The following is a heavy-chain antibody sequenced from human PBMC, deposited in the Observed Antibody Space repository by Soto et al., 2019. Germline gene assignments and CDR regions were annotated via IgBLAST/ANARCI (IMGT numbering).Heavy chain of an antibody. CDR3: ARELYDSSGYYMGFFDY. CDR1: GYTFTSYY. J-gene: IGHJ4*02. Sequence: ASVKVSCKASGYTFTSYYMHWVRQAPGQGLEWMGIINPSGGSTSYAQKFQGRVTMTRDTSTSTVYMELSSLRSEDTAVYYCARELYDSSGYYMGFFDYWGQGTLVTVSS. CDR2: INPSGGST. D-gene: IGHD3-22*01. V-gene: IGHV1-46*01.